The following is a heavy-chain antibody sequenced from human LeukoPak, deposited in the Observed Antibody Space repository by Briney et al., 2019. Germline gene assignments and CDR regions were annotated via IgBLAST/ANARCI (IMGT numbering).Heavy chain of an antibody. V-gene: IGHV1-46*01. CDR1: GYTFTSYY. Sequence: ASVKVSCKASGYTFTSYYMHWVRQAPGQGLEWMGIINPSGGSTSYAQKFQGRVTMTRDTSTSTVYMELSSLRSEDTPVYYCARDRSPGGTHYYGMDVWGQGTTVTVSS. CDR3: ARDRSPGGTHYYGMDV. J-gene: IGHJ6*02. D-gene: IGHD1-14*01. CDR2: INPSGGST.